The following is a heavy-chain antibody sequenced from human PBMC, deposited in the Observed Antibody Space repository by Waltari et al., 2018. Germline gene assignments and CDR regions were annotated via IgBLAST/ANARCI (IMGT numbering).Heavy chain of an antibody. J-gene: IGHJ3*02. V-gene: IGHV1-69-2*01. CDR3: ATDTYYDILTGYTKPAFDI. D-gene: IGHD3-9*01. Sequence: EVQLVPSGAEVKKPVAPVKISCKVYVYTFTDTYMTWVEQAPGQALEWMGLVDPEDGETIYAEQFQGRVTITADTSTDTAYMELSSLRSEDTAVYYCATDTYYDILTGYTKPAFDIWGQGTMVTVSS. CDR1: VYTFTDTY. CDR2: VDPEDGET.